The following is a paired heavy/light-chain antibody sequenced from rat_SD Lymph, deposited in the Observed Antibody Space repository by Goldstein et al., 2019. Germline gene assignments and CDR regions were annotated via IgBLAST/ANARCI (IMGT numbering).Light chain of an antibody. J-gene: IGKJ4*01. CDR3: LQHYSSPFT. CDR1: QSLLSSGNQKNY. CDR2: YAS. Sequence: DIVMTQSPFSLAVSEGEMVTINCKSSQSLLSSGNQKNYLAWYQQKPGQSPKLLIYYASTRQSGVPDRFIGSGSGTDFTLTISDVQAEDLADYYCLQHYSSPFTFGSGTKLEIK. V-gene: IGKV8S9*01.
Heavy chain of an antibody. CDR1: GFTFSNYG. Sequence: EVQLVESGGGLVQPGRSLKLSCVASGFTFSNYGMNWIRQAPGKGLEWVAYISSGSSYIYYAETVKGRFTISRDNAKNTLYLQMTSLRSEDTALYYCAREGFNYGWFDYWGQGVMVTVSS. V-gene: IGHV5-34*01. D-gene: IGHD1-3*01. J-gene: IGHJ2*01. CDR2: ISSGSSYI. CDR3: AREGFNYGWFDY.